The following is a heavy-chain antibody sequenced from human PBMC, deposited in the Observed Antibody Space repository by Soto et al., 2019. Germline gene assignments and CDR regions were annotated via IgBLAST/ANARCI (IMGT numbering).Heavy chain of an antibody. CDR3: ARETPSHFDYFLGIYRDPLDY. V-gene: IGHV1-18*01. D-gene: IGHD3-16*02. Sequence: QVQLVQSGNEVKKPGATVKVSCKASGYTFSSYGITWVRQAPGQGFEWLGWISGHNGDTKYAVHVQDRVTLSTDTSTRTAYMELRSLRADDTAVYFCARETPSHFDYFLGIYRDPLDYWGRGTLVTVSS. CDR2: ISGHNGDT. J-gene: IGHJ4*02. CDR1: GYTFSSYG.